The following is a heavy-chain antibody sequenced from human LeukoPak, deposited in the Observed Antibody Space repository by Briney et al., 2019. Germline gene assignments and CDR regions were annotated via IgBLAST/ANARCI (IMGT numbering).Heavy chain of an antibody. Sequence: ASVKVSCKASGYTFTGYYVHWVRQAPGQGLEWMGWINPNSGDTNFAQKFQGRVTMASDTSITTAYMELSGLTSDDSAVYYCARYLSPSSFDFWGQGTLVTVSS. D-gene: IGHD6-6*01. CDR2: INPNSGDT. V-gene: IGHV1-2*02. CDR1: GYTFTGYY. CDR3: ARYLSPSSFDF. J-gene: IGHJ4*02.